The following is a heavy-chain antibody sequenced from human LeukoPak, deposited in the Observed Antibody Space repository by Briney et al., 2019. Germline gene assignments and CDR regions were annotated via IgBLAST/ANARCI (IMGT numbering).Heavy chain of an antibody. J-gene: IGHJ3*02. CDR1: GFTFSSYS. V-gene: IGHV3-48*01. CDR3: ARGPFYGDYVGGAFDI. Sequence: GGSLRLSCAASGFTFSSYSMNWVRQAPGKGLEWVSYISSSSSTTYYADSVKGRFTISRDNAKNSLYLQMNSLRAEDTAVYYCARGPFYGDYVGGAFDIWGQGTMVTVSS. CDR2: ISSSSSTT. D-gene: IGHD4-17*01.